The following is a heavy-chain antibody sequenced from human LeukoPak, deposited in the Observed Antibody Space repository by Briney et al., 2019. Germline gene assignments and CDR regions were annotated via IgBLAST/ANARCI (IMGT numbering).Heavy chain of an antibody. J-gene: IGHJ2*01. V-gene: IGHV1-18*01. CDR3: ARDGYFDL. CDR2: ISAHNGNT. Sequence: ASVKVSCKASGYTCTTHGIAWVRQAPGQGLEWMGWISAHNGNTNYAQSLQGRVTMATDTSTNTAYMELRSLRSDDTAVYYCARDGYFDLWGRGTLVTVSS. CDR1: GYTCTTHG.